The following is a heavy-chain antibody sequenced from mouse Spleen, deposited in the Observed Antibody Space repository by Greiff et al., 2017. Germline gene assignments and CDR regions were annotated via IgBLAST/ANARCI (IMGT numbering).Heavy chain of an antibody. J-gene: IGHJ4*01. CDR1: GYTFTSYW. Sequence: VQLQQPGAELVRPGSSVKLSCKASGYTFTSYWMHWVKQRPIQGLEWIGNIDPSDSETHYNQKFKDKATLTVDKSSSTAYMQLSSLTSEDSAVYYCARDNGYWAMDYWGQGTSVTVSS. V-gene: IGHV1-52*01. CDR2: IDPSDSET. CDR3: ARDNGYWAMDY.